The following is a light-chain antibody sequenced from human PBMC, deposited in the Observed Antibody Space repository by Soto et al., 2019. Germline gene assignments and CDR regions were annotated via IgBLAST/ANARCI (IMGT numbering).Light chain of an antibody. CDR3: TLYTSTATYV. CDR1: NNDIGSFNR. Sequence: QSALTQPPSVSGSLGQSVTISCTGPNNDIGSFNRVSWYQQSPGTAPKLLIHEVSNRPSGVPDRFSGSKSGNTASLTISGLQPEYEADYNCTLYTSTATYVFGAGTKHTV. J-gene: IGLJ1*01. CDR2: EVS. V-gene: IGLV2-18*01.